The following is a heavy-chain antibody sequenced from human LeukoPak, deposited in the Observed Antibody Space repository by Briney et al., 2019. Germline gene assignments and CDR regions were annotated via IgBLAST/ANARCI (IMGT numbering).Heavy chain of an antibody. V-gene: IGHV3-9*01. D-gene: IGHD3-10*01. CDR2: ISWNSGSI. J-gene: IGHJ4*02. Sequence: SLRLSCAASGFTFDDYAMHWVRQAPGKGLEWVSGISWNSGSIGYADSVKGRFTISRDNSKNTLYLQMNSLRAEDTAVYYCAKDWARGARIRYYFDYWGQGTLVTVSS. CDR1: GFTFDDYA. CDR3: AKDWARGARIRYYFDY.